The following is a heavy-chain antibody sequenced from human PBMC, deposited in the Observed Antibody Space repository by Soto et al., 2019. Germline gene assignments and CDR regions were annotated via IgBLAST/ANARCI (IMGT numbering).Heavy chain of an antibody. J-gene: IGHJ4*02. CDR1: GGSISSCSYY. V-gene: IGHV4-39*01. CDR2: IYYSGST. CDR3: ARGLLVASIDY. D-gene: IGHD5-12*01. Sequence: SETLSLTCTVSGGSISSCSYYWGWIRQPPGKGLEWIGSIYYSGSTYYNPSLKSRVTISVDTSKNQFSLKLSSVTAADTAVYYCARGLLVASIDYWGQGTLVTVSS.